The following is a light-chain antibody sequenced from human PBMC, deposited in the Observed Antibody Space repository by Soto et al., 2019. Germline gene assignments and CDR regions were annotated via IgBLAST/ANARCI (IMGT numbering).Light chain of an antibody. CDR3: KLTDSPQCP. Sequence: TQSPSSLTASVGDRFTLTCGASQSISSYLNWYQQKPGKAPNLLIYAASSLQSGVPSRFSGAGSGTDFTLTISNLHPEDFAIYCCKLTDSPQCPFGQGSRADI. CDR1: QSISSY. J-gene: IGKJ1*01. CDR2: AAS. V-gene: IGKV1-39*01.